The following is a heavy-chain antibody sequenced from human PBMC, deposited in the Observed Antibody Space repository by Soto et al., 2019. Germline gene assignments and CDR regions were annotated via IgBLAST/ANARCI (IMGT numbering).Heavy chain of an antibody. CDR2: INHSGST. CDR1: GGSFSGYY. V-gene: IGHV4-34*01. D-gene: IGHD2-21*02. CDR3: ARVSALVTANH. J-gene: IGHJ5*02. Sequence: SETLSVTGAVYGGSFSGYYWSWIRQPPGKGLEWIGEINHSGSTNYNPSLKSRVTISVDTSKNQFSLKLSSVTAADTAVYYCARVSALVTANHWGQGTLVTVSS.